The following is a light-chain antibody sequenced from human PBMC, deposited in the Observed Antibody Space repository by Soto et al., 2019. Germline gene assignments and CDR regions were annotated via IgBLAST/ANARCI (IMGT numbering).Light chain of an antibody. J-gene: IGLJ2*01. CDR3: AAWDDSLSGVV. CDR1: SSNIGSNY. V-gene: IGLV1-47*01. CDR2: RNN. Sequence: QPVLTQPPSASGTPGQRVTISCSGSSSNIGSNYVYWYQQLPGTAPKLLIYRNNQRPSGVPDRFSGYKSGTSASLAISGLRSEDEADYNCAAWDDSLSGVVFGGGTKLTVL.